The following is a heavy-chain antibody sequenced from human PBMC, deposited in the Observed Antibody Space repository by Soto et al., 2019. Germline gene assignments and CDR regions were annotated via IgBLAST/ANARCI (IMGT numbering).Heavy chain of an antibody. J-gene: IGHJ5*02. CDR1: GYTFTSYA. CDR3: ARAPLGYYDSSGYYYPHNWFDP. V-gene: IGHV1-3*01. Sequence: ASVKVSCKAPGYTFTSYAMHWVRQAPGQRLEWMGWINAGNGNTKYSQKFQGRVTITRDTSASTAYMELSSLRSEDTAVYYCARAPLGYYDSSGYYYPHNWFDPWGQGTLVTVSS. CDR2: INAGNGNT. D-gene: IGHD3-22*01.